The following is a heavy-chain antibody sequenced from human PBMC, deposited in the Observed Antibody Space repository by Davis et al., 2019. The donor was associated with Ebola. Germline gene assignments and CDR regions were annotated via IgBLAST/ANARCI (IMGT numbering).Heavy chain of an antibody. CDR1: GYTFTSYG. J-gene: IGHJ5*02. Sequence: AASVKVSCKASGYTFTSYGISWVRQAPGQGLEWMGWISAYNGNTNYAQKLQGRVTMTRDTSTSTAYMELSRLRSDDTAVYYCARVGLSPAEGWFDPWGQGTLVTVSS. CDR2: ISAYNGNT. CDR3: ARVGLSPAEGWFDP. D-gene: IGHD3-16*01. V-gene: IGHV1-18*04.